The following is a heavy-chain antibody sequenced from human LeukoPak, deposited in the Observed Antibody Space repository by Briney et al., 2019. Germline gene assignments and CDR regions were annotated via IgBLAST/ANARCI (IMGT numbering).Heavy chain of an antibody. CDR2: TSAYNGNT. CDR3: ARELRSYGLDY. D-gene: IGHD1-26*01. CDR1: GYTFTSYG. V-gene: IGHV1-18*01. Sequence: ASVKVSCKASGYTFTSYGISRVRQAPGQGLEWMGWTSAYNGNTNYAQKLQGRVTMTTDTSTSTAYMELRSLRSDDTAVYYCARELRSYGLDYWGQGTLVTVSS. J-gene: IGHJ4*02.